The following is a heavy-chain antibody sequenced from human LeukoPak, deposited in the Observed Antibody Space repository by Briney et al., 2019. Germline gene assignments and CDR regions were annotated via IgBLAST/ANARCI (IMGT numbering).Heavy chain of an antibody. V-gene: IGHV4-34*01. D-gene: IGHD6-19*01. Sequence: PGETLTLSCAASGLTFSGNYRSWIRQAPGKGLEWVSEIYNGGSTNYHPSLKGRVTISVDTSKNQFSLKLSSVTAADTAVYYCARGPWGYSSGWYGRYFDYWGQGTLVTVSS. CDR3: ARGPWGYSSGWYGRYFDY. J-gene: IGHJ4*02. CDR2: IYNGGST. CDR1: GLTFSGNY.